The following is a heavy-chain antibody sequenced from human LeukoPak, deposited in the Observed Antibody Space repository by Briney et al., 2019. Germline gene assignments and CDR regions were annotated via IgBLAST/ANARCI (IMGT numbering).Heavy chain of an antibody. CDR2: TYYRSKWYN. D-gene: IGHD6-6*01. CDR3: ARVGEYSSSLGYPWPYYYYMDV. CDR1: GDSVSSNSAA. V-gene: IGHV6-1*01. Sequence: SQTLSLTCAISGDSVSSNSAAWNWIRQSPSRGLEWQGRTYYRSKWYNDYAVSVKSRITINPDTSKNQFSLQLNSVTPEDTAVYYCARVGEYSSSLGYPWPYYYYMDVWGKGTTATVSS. J-gene: IGHJ6*03.